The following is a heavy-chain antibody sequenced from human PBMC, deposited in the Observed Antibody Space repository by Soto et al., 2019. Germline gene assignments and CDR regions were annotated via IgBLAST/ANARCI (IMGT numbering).Heavy chain of an antibody. J-gene: IGHJ4*02. Sequence: GGSLRLSCAASGFTFTNYAMGWVRQAPGKGLEWVSVVSSGGSTYYADSVTGRFTVSRDNSKNTLSLQMNSLRAEDTAVYYCAKRRGAGGHFDYWGQGALVTVS. CDR3: AKRRGAGGHFDY. D-gene: IGHD2-15*01. CDR1: GFTFTNYA. V-gene: IGHV3-23*01. CDR2: VSSGGST.